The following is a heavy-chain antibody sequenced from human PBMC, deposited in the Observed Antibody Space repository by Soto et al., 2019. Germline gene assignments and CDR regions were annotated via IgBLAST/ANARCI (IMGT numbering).Heavy chain of an antibody. CDR3: AKEQVVVCETGYSFDY. CDR2: ISYDGSNK. D-gene: IGHD3-9*01. CDR1: GFTFSSYG. J-gene: IGHJ4*02. V-gene: IGHV3-30*18. Sequence: QVQLVESGGGGVQPGRSLRLSCAASGFTFSSYGMHWGRQAPGKGLEWVAVISYDGSNKYDADSVKGRFTISRDNSKNTLYLQMNSLRAEDTAVYYCAKEQVVVCETGYSFDYWGQGTLVTVSS.